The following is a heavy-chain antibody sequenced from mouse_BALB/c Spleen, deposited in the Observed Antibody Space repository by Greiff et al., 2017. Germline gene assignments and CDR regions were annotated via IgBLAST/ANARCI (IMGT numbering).Heavy chain of an antibody. V-gene: IGHV1-80*01. CDR1: GYAFSSYW. D-gene: IGHD2-10*02. Sequence: VQLQQSGAELVRPGSSVKISCKASGYAFSSYWMNWVKQRPGQGLEWIGQIYPGDGDTNYNGKFKGKATLTADKSSSTAYMQLSSLTSEDTAVYYCNAWKYGNSFAYWGQGTLVTVSA. CDR2: IYPGDGDT. CDR3: NAWKYGNSFAY. J-gene: IGHJ3*01.